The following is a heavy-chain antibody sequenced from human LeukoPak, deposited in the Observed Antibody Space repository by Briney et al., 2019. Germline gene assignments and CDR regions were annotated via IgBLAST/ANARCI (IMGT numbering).Heavy chain of an antibody. J-gene: IGHJ4*02. CDR1: GGTFSSYA. CDR3: ARGTARFLEWLPTD. V-gene: IGHV1-69*13. Sequence: SVKVSCTASGGTFSSYAISWVRQAPGQGLEWMGGIIPIFGTANYAQKFQGRVTITADESTSTAYMELSSLRSEDTAVYYCARGTARFLEWLPTDWGQGTLVTVSS. D-gene: IGHD3-3*01. CDR2: IIPIFGTA.